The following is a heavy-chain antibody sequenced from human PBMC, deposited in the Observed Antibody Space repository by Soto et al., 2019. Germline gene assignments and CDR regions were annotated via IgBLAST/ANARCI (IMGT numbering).Heavy chain of an antibody. Sequence: SGPTLVNPTQTLTLTCTFSGFSLRTSEVGVGWIRQPPGKALEWLGIIYWDGDRRYRSSLESRLTITRDASKNQVVLTMTNMDPLYTATYFCAHRQSGSFFRYWGQGALVTVS. V-gene: IGHV2-5*02. J-gene: IGHJ4*02. D-gene: IGHD1-26*01. CDR1: GFSLRTSEVG. CDR3: AHRQSGSFFRY. CDR2: IYWDGDR.